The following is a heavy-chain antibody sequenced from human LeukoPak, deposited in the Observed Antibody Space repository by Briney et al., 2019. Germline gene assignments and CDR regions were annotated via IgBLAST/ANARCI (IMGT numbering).Heavy chain of an antibody. CDR2: ISSSSSTI. D-gene: IGHD3-10*01. J-gene: IGHJ5*02. V-gene: IGHV3-48*04. CDR1: GFTFNSYS. Sequence: GGSLRLSCAASGFTFNSYSMNWVRQAPGKGLEWVSYISSSSSTIYYADSVKGRFTISRDNAKNSLYLQMNSLRAEDTAVYYCARDRSLVRGSIWFDPWGQGTLVTVSS. CDR3: ARDRSLVRGSIWFDP.